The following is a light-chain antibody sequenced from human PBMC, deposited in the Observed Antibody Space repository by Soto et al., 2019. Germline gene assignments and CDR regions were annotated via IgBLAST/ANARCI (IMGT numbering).Light chain of an antibody. J-gene: IGKJ4*01. CDR2: AAS. Sequence: DTQMTQSPSPLSASVGDRVTISCRASRDIANYLAWFQQKPGKAPKLLIYAASTLQSGVPSRFSGNGSGTDFTLTISSLQPEDVATYYCQKFNSAPLTFGGGTKVDIK. CDR3: QKFNSAPLT. CDR1: RDIANY. V-gene: IGKV1-27*01.